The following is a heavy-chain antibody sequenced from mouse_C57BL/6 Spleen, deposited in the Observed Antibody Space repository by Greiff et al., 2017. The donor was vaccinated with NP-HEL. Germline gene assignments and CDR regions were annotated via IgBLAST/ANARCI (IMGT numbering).Heavy chain of an antibody. CDR2: IDPNSGGT. D-gene: IGHD4-1*01. CDR3: ARSRWDVDYAMDY. Sequence: QVQLKQPGAELVKPGASVKLSCKASGYTFTSYWMHWVKQRPGRGLEWIGRIDPNSGGTKYNEKFKSKATLTVDKPSSTAYMQLSSLTSEDSAVYYCARSRWDVDYAMDYWGQGTSVTVSS. J-gene: IGHJ4*01. V-gene: IGHV1-72*01. CDR1: GYTFTSYW.